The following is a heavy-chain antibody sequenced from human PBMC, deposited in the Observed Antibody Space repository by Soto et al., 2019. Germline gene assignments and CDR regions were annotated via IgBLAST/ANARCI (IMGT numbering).Heavy chain of an antibody. CDR2: ISGSGGST. D-gene: IGHD6-6*01. CDR3: AKAAREQLVLEYFDY. CDR1: GFTFSSYA. J-gene: IGHJ4*02. Sequence: EVQLLESGGGLVQPGGSLRLSCEASGFTFSSYAMSWVRQAPGKGLEWVSAISGSGGSTYYADSVKGRFTISKDNSKNTQYLQMNSLRAEDTAVYYCAKAAREQLVLEYFDYWGQGTLVTVSS. V-gene: IGHV3-23*01.